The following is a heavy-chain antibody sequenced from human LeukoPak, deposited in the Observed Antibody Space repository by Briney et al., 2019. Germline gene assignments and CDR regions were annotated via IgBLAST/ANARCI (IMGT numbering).Heavy chain of an antibody. CDR2: TYHSGSP. V-gene: IGHV4-38-2*01. CDR3: ARRYCSTTSCYFDY. CDR1: GYPISSGYY. J-gene: IGHJ4*02. D-gene: IGHD2-2*01. Sequence: SETLSLTCAVSGYPISSGYYWGWIRQPPGKGLEWIGSTYHSGSPYYNPSLRSRVTMSVDTSKNQFSLKLSSVTAADTAVYYCARRYCSTTSCYFDYWGQGTLVTVSS.